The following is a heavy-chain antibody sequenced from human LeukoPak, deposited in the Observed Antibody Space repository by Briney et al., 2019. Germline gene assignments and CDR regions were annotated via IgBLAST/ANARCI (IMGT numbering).Heavy chain of an antibody. D-gene: IGHD6-25*01. CDR3: AKAIRAYSSDTPYSVFES. V-gene: IGHV3-23*01. CDR1: GFTFTNYV. J-gene: IGHJ3*02. CDR2: ISYSDGRT. Sequence: GGSLRLSCAASGFTFTNYVMSCVRQAPGAGLEWVSGISYSDGRTYYADSVKGRFTISRDNSKDMLYLQMDNLRADDTAIFYCAKAIRAYSSDTPYSVFESWGQGTMVTVSS.